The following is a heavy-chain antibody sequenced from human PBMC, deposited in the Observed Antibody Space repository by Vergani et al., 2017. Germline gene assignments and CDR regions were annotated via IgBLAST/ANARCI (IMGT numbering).Heavy chain of an antibody. V-gene: IGHV3-30*02. J-gene: IGHJ1*01. D-gene: IGHD3-22*01. Sequence: QVQLVESGGGVVQPGGSLRLSCIASGFTFRIYGMHWVRQAPGKGLEWVAFIRYDETKRFYGDSVKGRFTISKDNSQTTVFQKMNSLGADDSAVYYCTKAGKYDSEKLRDSWRQGTLVGVAS. CDR3: TKAGKYDSEKLRDS. CDR1: GFTFRIYG. CDR2: IRYDETKR.